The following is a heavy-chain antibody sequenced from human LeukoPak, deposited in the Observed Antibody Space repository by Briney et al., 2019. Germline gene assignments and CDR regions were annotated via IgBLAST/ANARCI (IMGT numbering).Heavy chain of an antibody. CDR1: GGSFSGYY. Sequence: PSETLSLTCAVYGGSFSGYYWSWIRRPPGKGLEWIGEINHSGSTNYNPSLKSRVTISVDTSKNQFSLKLSSVTAADTAVYYCAISSSWYFDAFDIWGQATMVTVSS. V-gene: IGHV4-34*01. CDR2: INHSGST. CDR3: AISSSWYFDAFDI. J-gene: IGHJ3*02. D-gene: IGHD6-13*01.